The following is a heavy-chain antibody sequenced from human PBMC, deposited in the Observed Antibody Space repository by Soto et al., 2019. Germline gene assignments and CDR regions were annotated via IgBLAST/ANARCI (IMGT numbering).Heavy chain of an antibody. CDR1: GGSISSYY. D-gene: IGHD3-22*01. CDR2: IYYSGST. Sequence: SETLSLTCTVSGGSISSYYWSWIRQPPGKGLEWIGYIYYSGSTNYNPSLKSRVIISVDTAKNQFSLRLSSVTAADTAVYYCTGAYYDISGYSLDPWGQGTSVTVSS. CDR3: TGAYYDISGYSLDP. J-gene: IGHJ5*02. V-gene: IGHV4-59*01.